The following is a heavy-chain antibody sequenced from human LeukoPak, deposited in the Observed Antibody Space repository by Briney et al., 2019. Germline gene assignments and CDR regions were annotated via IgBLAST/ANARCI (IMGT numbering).Heavy chain of an antibody. CDR1: GYTFTSYY. V-gene: IGHV1-2*06. J-gene: IGHJ4*02. CDR2: INPNSGGT. CDR3: ARDANEGYYDFWSGYYVN. Sequence: GASVKVSCKASGYTFTSYYMHWVRQAPGQGLEWMGRINPNSGGTNYAQKFQGRVTMTRDTSISTAYMELSRLRSDDTAVYYCARDANEGYYDFWSGYYVNWGQGTLVTVSS. D-gene: IGHD3-3*01.